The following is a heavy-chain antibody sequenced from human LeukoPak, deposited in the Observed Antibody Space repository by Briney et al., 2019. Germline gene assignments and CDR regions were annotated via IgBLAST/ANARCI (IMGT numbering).Heavy chain of an antibody. CDR2: IIPIFGTA. CDR1: GGTFSSYA. CDR3: ARSLWSGYYHYYYYYMDV. D-gene: IGHD3-3*01. V-gene: IGHV1-69*01. J-gene: IGHJ6*03. Sequence: SVKVSCKASGGTFSSYAISWVRQAPGQGLEWMGGIIPIFGTANYPQKFQGRVTITADESTSTAYMELSSLRSEDTAVYYCARSLWSGYYHYYYYYMDVWGKGTTVTVSS.